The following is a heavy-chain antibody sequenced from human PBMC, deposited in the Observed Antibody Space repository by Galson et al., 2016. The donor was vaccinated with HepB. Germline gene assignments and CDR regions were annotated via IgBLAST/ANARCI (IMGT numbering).Heavy chain of an antibody. J-gene: IGHJ4*02. CDR1: GFTFEDYA. V-gene: IGHV3-43D*03. D-gene: IGHD4-23*01. CDR2: ISWDGGTS. Sequence: SLRLSCAVSGFTFEDYAMHWVRQAPGKGLEWISLISWDGGTSYYADSVKGGFTVSRDNSKSTLYLQMHSLRPEDTALYYCAKDSRYGGDSDSLEYWGQGTLVTVSS. CDR3: AKDSRYGGDSDSLEY.